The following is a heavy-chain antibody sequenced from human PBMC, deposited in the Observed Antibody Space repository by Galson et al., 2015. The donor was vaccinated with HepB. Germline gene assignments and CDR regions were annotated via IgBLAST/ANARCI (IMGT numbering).Heavy chain of an antibody. J-gene: IGHJ3*02. CDR3: ARDAANDFWSDMDAFDI. V-gene: IGHV1-46*01. CDR2: INPSGGST. CDR1: GYTFTSYY. D-gene: IGHD3-3*01. Sequence: SVKVSCKASGYTFTSYYMHWVRLAPGQGLEWMGIINPSGGSTSYAQKFQGRVTMTRDTSTSTVYMELSSLRSEDTAVYYCARDAANDFWSDMDAFDIWGQGTMVTVSS.